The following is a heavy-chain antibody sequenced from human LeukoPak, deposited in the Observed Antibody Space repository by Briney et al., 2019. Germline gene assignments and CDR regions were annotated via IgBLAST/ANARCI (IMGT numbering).Heavy chain of an antibody. CDR3: AKVDGYNSGWYDS. V-gene: IGHV3-9*01. CDR1: GFTFDDYG. J-gene: IGHJ5*01. D-gene: IGHD6-19*01. Sequence: GGSLRLSCAASGFTFDDYGMHWVRHPPGKGLEWVSGISWNSGNICYADSVKGRFTISRDNAKNSLYLQMDILKPEDTAFYYCAKVDGYNSGWYDSWGQGTLVTVSS. CDR2: ISWNSGNI.